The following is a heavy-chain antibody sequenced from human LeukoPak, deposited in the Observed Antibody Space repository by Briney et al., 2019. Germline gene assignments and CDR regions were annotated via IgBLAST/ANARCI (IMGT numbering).Heavy chain of an antibody. J-gene: IGHJ5*02. Sequence: ASVKVSCKASGYTFTSYTISWVRQAPGQGLEWMGWISAYNGNTNYAQKLQGRVTMTTDTSTSTAYMELSRLRSDDTAVYYCARDGSWSYYPDNWFDPWGQGTLVTVSS. V-gene: IGHV1-18*01. D-gene: IGHD1-26*01. CDR3: ARDGSWSYYPDNWFDP. CDR2: ISAYNGNT. CDR1: GYTFTSYT.